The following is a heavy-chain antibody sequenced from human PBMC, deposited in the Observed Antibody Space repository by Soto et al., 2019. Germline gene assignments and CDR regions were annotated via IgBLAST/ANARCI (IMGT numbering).Heavy chain of an antibody. Sequence: SETLSLTCAVYGGSFSGYYWSWIRQPPGKGLEWIGEINHSGSTNYNPSLKSRVTISVDTSKNQFSLKLSSVTAADTAVYYCARNHWGDLDYWGQGTLVTVSS. V-gene: IGHV4-34*01. D-gene: IGHD7-27*01. CDR3: ARNHWGDLDY. CDR1: GGSFSGYY. J-gene: IGHJ4*02. CDR2: INHSGST.